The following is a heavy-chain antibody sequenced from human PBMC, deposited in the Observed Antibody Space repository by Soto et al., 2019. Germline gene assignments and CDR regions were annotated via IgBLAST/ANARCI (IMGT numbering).Heavy chain of an antibody. V-gene: IGHV3-23*01. CDR1: GFTFSSYA. CDR3: AKNPTIGATILDY. J-gene: IGHJ4*02. D-gene: IGHD5-12*01. CDR2: ISGSGGST. Sequence: EVQLLESGGGLVQPGGSLRLSCAASGFTFSSYAMSWVRQAPGKGLEWVSAISGSGGSTYYADSVKGRFTISRDNSKNTMYLQINSLRAEDTAVYYCAKNPTIGATILDYWGQGTLVTVSS.